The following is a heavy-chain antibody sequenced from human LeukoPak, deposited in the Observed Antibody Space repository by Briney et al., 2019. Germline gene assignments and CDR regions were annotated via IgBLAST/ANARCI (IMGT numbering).Heavy chain of an antibody. V-gene: IGHV1-69*05. CDR1: GGTFSSYA. J-gene: IGHJ4*02. CDR2: IIPIFGTA. CDR3: ARTGATTVTTIDY. D-gene: IGHD4-17*01. Sequence: SVKVSCKASGGTFSSYAISWVRQAPGQGLEWMGGIIPIFGTANYAQKLQGRVTMTTDTSTSTAYMELRSLRSDDTAVYYCARTGATTVTTIDYWGQGTLVTVSS.